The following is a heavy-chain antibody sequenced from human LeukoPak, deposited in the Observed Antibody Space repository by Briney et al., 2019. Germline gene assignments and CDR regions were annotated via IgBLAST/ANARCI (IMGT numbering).Heavy chain of an antibody. V-gene: IGHV3-23*01. D-gene: IGHD6-13*01. CDR2: ISGSGGTT. J-gene: IGHJ4*01. CDR1: GLTFSRYS. Sequence: GGSLRLSCVVSGLTFSRYSMSWVRQAPGKGLEWVSVISGSGGTTHYADSVKGRFSISRDNSNNTLYLQMNSLRVEDTAVYYCAKGRTGYIPDYWGQGTLVTVSS. CDR3: AKGRTGYIPDY.